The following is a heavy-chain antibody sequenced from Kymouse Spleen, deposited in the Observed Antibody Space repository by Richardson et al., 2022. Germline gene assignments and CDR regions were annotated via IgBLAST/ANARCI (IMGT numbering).Heavy chain of an antibody. V-gene: IGHV3-30*18. CDR3: ASITGTI. Sequence: QVQLVESGGGVVQPGRSLRLSCAASGFTFSSYGMHWVRQAPGKGLEWVAVISYDGSNKYYADSVKGRFTISRDNSKNTLYLQMNSLRAEDTAVYYCASITGTIWGQGTMVTVSS. CDR1: GFTFSSYG. J-gene: IGHJ3*02. CDR2: ISYDGSNK. D-gene: IGHD1-20*01,IGHD1-7*01.